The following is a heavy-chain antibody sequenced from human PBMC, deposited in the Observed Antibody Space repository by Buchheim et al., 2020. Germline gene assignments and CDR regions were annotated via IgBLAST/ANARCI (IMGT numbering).Heavy chain of an antibody. J-gene: IGHJ4*02. V-gene: IGHV3-23*01. CDR1: GFTFSSKA. CDR3: TVQTTVTTFDN. Sequence: EVHVLESGGTLVQPGGSLRLSCAASGFTFSSKALSWVRQAPGKGLEWVSAISGRSEATYYADSVKGRFTIPRDNSNHTLYLQMNIVTAEDTALYYCTVQTTVTTFDNWGQGTL. CDR2: ISGRSEAT. D-gene: IGHD4-17*01.